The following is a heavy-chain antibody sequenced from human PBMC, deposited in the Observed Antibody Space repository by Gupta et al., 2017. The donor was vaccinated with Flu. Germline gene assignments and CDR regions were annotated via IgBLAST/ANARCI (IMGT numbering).Heavy chain of an antibody. V-gene: IGHV3-15*01. CDR1: GFTFKNAW. CDR3: VTDLYCSRANCYPHGGAFDI. Sequence: EVQLVESGGGLVKPGGSLRVSCAASGFTFKNAWLTWFRQAPGKGLEWVGRIKDEANDETTDYAAPVTGRFTISRDDSENTLYLQMNSLKTEDTAIYYCVTDLYCSRANCYPHGGAFDIWGQGTVVTVSS. CDR2: IKDEANDETT. J-gene: IGHJ3*02. D-gene: IGHD2-2*01.